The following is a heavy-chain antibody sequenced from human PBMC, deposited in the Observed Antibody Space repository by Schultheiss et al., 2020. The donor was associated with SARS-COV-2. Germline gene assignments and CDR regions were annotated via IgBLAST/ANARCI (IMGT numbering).Heavy chain of an antibody. J-gene: IGHJ6*02. V-gene: IGHV4-39*07. CDR2: INHSGST. Sequence: SETLSLTCTVSGGSISSSSYYWGWIRQPPGKGLEWIGEINHSGSTNYNPSLKSRVTISVDTSKNQFSLKLSSVTAADTAVYYCARGNAAGEYYYGMDVWGQGTTVTVSS. D-gene: IGHD7-27*01. CDR3: ARGNAAGEYYYGMDV. CDR1: GGSISSSSYY.